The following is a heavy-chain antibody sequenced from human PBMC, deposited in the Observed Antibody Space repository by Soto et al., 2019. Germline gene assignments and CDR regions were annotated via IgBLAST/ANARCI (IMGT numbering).Heavy chain of an antibody. J-gene: IGHJ4*02. V-gene: IGHV4-59*01. CDR2: IYYSGST. D-gene: IGHD3-22*01. CDR1: GGSISSYY. CDR3: ARATREYYYDSSGYYYVGHYFDY. Sequence: PSETLSLTCTVSGGSISSYYWSWIRQPPGKGLEWIGYIYYSGSTNYNPSLKSRVTISVDTSKNQFSLKLSSVTAANTAVYYCARATREYYYDSSGYYYVGHYFDYWGQGTLVTVSS.